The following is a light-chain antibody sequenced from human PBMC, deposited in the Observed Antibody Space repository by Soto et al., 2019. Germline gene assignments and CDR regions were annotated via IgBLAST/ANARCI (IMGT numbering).Light chain of an antibody. Sequence: QSALTQPASVSGSPGQSITIPCTGSSSDVGGYNFVSWYQQHPGKAPKLIIYEVSNRPSGVSNRFSGSKSGNTASLTISGLQAEDEADYYCSSYTSYTTLWVFGGGTKLTVL. CDR1: SSDVGGYNF. CDR2: EVS. CDR3: SSYTSYTTLWV. V-gene: IGLV2-14*01. J-gene: IGLJ3*02.